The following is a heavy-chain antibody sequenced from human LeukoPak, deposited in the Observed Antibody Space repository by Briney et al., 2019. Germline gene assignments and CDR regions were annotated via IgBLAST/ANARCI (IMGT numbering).Heavy chain of an antibody. V-gene: IGHV1-8*03. Sequence: GASVEVSCKASGYTFTSYDINWVRQATGQGLEWMGWMNPNSGNTGYAQKFQGRVTITRNTSISTAYMELSSLRSEDTAVYYCARGGYCSGGSCYLVYWGQGTLVTVSS. D-gene: IGHD2-15*01. J-gene: IGHJ4*02. CDR3: ARGGYCSGGSCYLVY. CDR2: MNPNSGNT. CDR1: GYTFTSYD.